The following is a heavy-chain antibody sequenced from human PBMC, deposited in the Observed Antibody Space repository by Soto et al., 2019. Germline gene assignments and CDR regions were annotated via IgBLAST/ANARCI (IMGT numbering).Heavy chain of an antibody. J-gene: IGHJ4*02. V-gene: IGHV1-46*02. D-gene: IGHD2-21*02. CDR3: ARGSHNAVVTASFDY. Sequence: QVQLVQSGAEVRKPGASVKVSCKPSGYTFNTYYLHWLRQAPGQALEWMGVIHPSGGGTTYAQKFLGRSTVTRDTSTTTVFMELSSLRSDDTAVYYCARGSHNAVVTASFDYWGQGTLVTVSS. CDR1: GYTFNTYY. CDR2: IHPSGGGT.